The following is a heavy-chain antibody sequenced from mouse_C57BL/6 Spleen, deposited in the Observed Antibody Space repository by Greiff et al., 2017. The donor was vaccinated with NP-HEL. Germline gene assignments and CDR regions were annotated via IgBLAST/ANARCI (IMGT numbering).Heavy chain of an antibody. CDR3: ASHYSNLYYFDY. J-gene: IGHJ2*01. CDR1: GYTFTSYW. V-gene: IGHV1-64*01. Sequence: QVQLQQPGAELVKPGASVKLSCKASGYTFTSYWMHWVKQRPGQGLEWIGMIHPNSGSTNYNEKFKSKATLTVDKSSSTAYMQLSSLTSEDSAVHYCASHYSNLYYFDYWGQGTTLTVSS. CDR2: IHPNSGST. D-gene: IGHD2-5*01.